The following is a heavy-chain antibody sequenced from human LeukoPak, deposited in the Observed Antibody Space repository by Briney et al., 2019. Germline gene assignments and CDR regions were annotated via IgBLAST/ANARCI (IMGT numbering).Heavy chain of an antibody. CDR1: GGTFSSYA. CDR3: ARGGTNYYDSSCYYPPTHWFDP. CDR2: IIPIFGTA. J-gene: IGHJ5*02. D-gene: IGHD3-22*01. Sequence: SVKVSCKASGGTFSSYAISWVRQAPGQGLEWMGGIIPIFGTANYAQKFQGRVTITTDESTSTAYMELSSLRSEDTAVYYCARGGTNYYDSSCYYPPTHWFDPWGQGTLVTVSS. V-gene: IGHV1-69*05.